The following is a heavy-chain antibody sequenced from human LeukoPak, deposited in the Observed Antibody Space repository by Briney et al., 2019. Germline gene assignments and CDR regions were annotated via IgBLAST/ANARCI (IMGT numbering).Heavy chain of an antibody. CDR2: ISGSGAGK. D-gene: IGHD4-17*01. V-gene: IGHV3-23*01. Sequence: GESLRLSCAASGFTFSTYAMTWVRQAPGKGLEWVSSISGSGAGKFYAAPVKGRFTTSRDNSKNTLYVQMNSLRAEDTAVYYCAKAAYGDYAGAFDIWGQGTTVTVTS. J-gene: IGHJ3*02. CDR1: GFTFSTYA. CDR3: AKAAYGDYAGAFDI.